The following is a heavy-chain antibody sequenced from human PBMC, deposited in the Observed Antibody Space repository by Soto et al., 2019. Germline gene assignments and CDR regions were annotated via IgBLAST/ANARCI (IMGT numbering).Heavy chain of an antibody. CDR1: GFTFDDYA. J-gene: IGHJ4*01. CDR2: ISWNSAAR. CDR3: TKKWCRTDYHLYDFDY. Sequence: SLRLSCTASGFTFDDYAMYWVRQIPGKGLEWVSAISWNSAARLYAVSVRGRFTISRDNAQNSLYLQMDSMRVEDTALYYCTKKWCRTDYHLYDFDYWGHGTLFTVSS. V-gene: IGHV3-9*01. D-gene: IGHD2-15*01.